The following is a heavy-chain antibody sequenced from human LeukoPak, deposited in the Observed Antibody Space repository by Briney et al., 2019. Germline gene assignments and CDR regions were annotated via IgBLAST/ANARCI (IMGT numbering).Heavy chain of an antibody. V-gene: IGHV3-7*01. CDR3: ARDKIVGPTTLDY. J-gene: IGHJ4*02. D-gene: IGHD1-26*01. CDR1: GFTFSGYW. Sequence: GGSLRLSCAASGFTFSGYWMSWVRQTPEKGMEWVANIKQDGYEKYYVDSVKGRFTISRDNAKNSLYLQMNSLRADDTAIYYCARDKIVGPTTLDYWGQGTLVTVSS. CDR2: IKQDGYEK.